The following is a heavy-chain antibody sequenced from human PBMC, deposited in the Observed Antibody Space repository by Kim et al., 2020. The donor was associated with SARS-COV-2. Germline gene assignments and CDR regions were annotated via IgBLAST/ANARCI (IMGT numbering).Heavy chain of an antibody. CDR2: RT. J-gene: IGHJ3*02. V-gene: IGHV4-31*02. CDR3: ARDLRGAFDI. Sequence: RTYYRPCLKSRVTIAVDTSKNQFSLKLSSVTAADTAVYYCARDLRGAFDIWGQGTMVTVSS. D-gene: IGHD3-16*01.